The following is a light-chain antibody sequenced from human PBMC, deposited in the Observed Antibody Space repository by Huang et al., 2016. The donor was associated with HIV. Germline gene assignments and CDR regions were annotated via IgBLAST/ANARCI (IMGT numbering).Light chain of an antibody. CDR1: QSIGTN. J-gene: IGKJ4*01. V-gene: IGKV3-15*01. CDR2: GAS. Sequence: ILLPQSPATLSVSPGEGATLSCRASQSIGTNLAWYQQGPGQAPRLLVYGASTRATGVPVRFSGSGSGTQFNLTLSSLQSEDFATYYCQHYSNWPPLTFGGGTKVDI. CDR3: QHYSNWPPLT.